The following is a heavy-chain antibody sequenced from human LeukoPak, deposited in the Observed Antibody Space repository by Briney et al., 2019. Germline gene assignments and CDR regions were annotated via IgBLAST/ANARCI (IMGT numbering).Heavy chain of an antibody. V-gene: IGHV4-38-2*01. J-gene: IGHJ5*02. D-gene: IGHD5-12*01. CDR2: IYHSGSI. Sequence: SETLSLTCAVSGYSISSGYYWGWIRQPPGKGLEWIGSIYHSGSIYYNPALKSRVTISVDTSKNQFSLKLSSVTAADTAVYYCARTVEILANWFDPWGQGTLVTVSS. CDR1: GYSISSGYY. CDR3: ARTVEILANWFDP.